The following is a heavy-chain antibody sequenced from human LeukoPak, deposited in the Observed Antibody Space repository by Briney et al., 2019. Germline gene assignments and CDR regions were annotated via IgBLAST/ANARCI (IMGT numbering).Heavy chain of an antibody. CDR1: GFTVSSNY. D-gene: IGHD3-9*01. CDR3: ASSLLYYDILTGYYPFFP. Sequence: GGSLRLSCAASGFTVSSNYMSWVRQAPGKGLEWVSVIYSGGSTYYADSVTGRFTISRDNSKNTLYLQMNSLRAEDTAVYYRASSLLYYDILTGYYPFFPWGQGTLVTVSS. CDR2: IYSGGST. J-gene: IGHJ5*02. V-gene: IGHV3-66*01.